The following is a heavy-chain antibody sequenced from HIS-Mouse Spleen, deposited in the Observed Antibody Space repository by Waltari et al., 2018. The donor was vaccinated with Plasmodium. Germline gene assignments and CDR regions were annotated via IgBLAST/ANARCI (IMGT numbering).Heavy chain of an antibody. V-gene: IGHV3-7*01. CDR1: GFAFSSYW. J-gene: IGHJ4*02. Sequence: QLVESGGGLVQPGGSLILSCAASGFAFSSYWMRWVRKAPGKGLEWVANIKQDGSEKYYVDSVKGRFTISRDNAKNSLYLQMNSLRAEDTAVYYCARGRVAVAGTAYWGQGTLVTVSS. CDR3: ARGRVAVAGTAY. CDR2: IKQDGSEK. D-gene: IGHD6-19*01.